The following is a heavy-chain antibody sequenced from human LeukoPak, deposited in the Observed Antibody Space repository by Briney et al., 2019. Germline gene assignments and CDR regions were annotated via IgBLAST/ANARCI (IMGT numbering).Heavy chain of an antibody. V-gene: IGHV5-10-1*01. CDR2: IDPSDAYT. CDR1: GYSFTSYW. J-gene: IGHJ5*02. CDR3: ARWALGYCSGGSCPNGFDP. Sequence: GESLKISCKGSGYSFTSYWISWVRPMPGKGLEWMGRIDPSDAYTNYSPSFQGHVTISADKSISTAYLQWSSLKASDTAMYYCARWALGYCSGGSCPNGFDPWGQGTLVTVSS. D-gene: IGHD2-15*01.